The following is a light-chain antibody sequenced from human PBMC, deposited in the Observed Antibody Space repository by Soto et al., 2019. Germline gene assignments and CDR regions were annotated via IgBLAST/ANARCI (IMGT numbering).Light chain of an antibody. CDR1: QSISSW. CDR2: KAS. J-gene: IGKJ1*01. Sequence: DIQMTQSPSTLSASVGDRVTITCRASQSISSWLAWYQQKPGKAPKLLIYKASSLESGVPSRFSGSGSGTEFTLTISSLRPDDFATYYCQHPGTFGQGTKVEIK. V-gene: IGKV1-5*03. CDR3: QHPGT.